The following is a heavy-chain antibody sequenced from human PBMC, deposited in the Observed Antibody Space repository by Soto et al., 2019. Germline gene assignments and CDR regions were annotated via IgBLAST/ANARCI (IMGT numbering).Heavy chain of an antibody. CDR2: ISYDGSIK. CDR3: ARVGRLHYFDY. J-gene: IGHJ4*02. D-gene: IGHD4-17*01. Sequence: QVQLVESGGGVVQPGRSLRLSCAASGFTFSSYAMHWVRQAPGKGLEWVAVISYDGSIKYYADSVKGRFTISRDNSKNTLFLQMNSLRAEDTAVYYCARVGRLHYFDYWGQGTLVTVSS. CDR1: GFTFSSYA. V-gene: IGHV3-30-3*01.